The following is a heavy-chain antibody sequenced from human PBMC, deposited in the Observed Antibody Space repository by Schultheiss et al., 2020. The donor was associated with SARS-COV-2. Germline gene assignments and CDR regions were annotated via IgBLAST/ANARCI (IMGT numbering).Heavy chain of an antibody. V-gene: IGHV1-46*01. Sequence: ASVKVSCKASGYTFTSYYMHWVRQAPGQGLEWMGIINPSGGSTSYAQKLQGRVTMTTDTSTSTAYMELRSLRSDDTAVYYCARDANAFDPWGQGTLVTVSS. CDR3: ARDANAFDP. D-gene: IGHD1-1*01. CDR2: INPSGGST. CDR1: GYTFTSYY. J-gene: IGHJ5*02.